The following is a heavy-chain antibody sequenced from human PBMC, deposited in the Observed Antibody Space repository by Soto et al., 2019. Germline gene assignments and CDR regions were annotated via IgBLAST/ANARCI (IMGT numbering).Heavy chain of an antibody. V-gene: IGHV3-23*01. CDR2: ISGSGGST. J-gene: IGHJ4*02. CDR3: AKIETRKKRGSYDFWSGYLGPFDY. D-gene: IGHD3-3*01. CDR1: GFTFSSYA. Sequence: GGSLRLSCAASGFTFSSYAMSWVRQAPGKGLEWVSAISGSGGSTYYADSVKGRFTISRDNSKNTLYLQMNSLRAEDTAVYYCAKIETRKKRGSYDFWSGYLGPFDYWGQGTLVTVSS.